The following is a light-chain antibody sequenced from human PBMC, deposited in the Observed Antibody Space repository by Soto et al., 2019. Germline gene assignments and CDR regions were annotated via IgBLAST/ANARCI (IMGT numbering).Light chain of an antibody. J-gene: IGKJ4*01. CDR3: QQRSNGLT. Sequence: DIVVTHSPATLSVSPGERATLSCRASQSISSNLAWYQQKPGQAPRLLIYDASNRATGTPARFSGSGSGTDFTLTISSLEPEDFAVYYCQQRSNGLTFGGGTKVDIK. V-gene: IGKV3-11*01. CDR1: QSISSN. CDR2: DAS.